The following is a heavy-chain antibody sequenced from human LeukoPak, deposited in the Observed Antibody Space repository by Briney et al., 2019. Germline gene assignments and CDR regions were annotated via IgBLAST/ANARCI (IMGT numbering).Heavy chain of an antibody. Sequence: PSETLSLTCTVSGGSISSGSYYWSWIRQPAGKGLEWIGRIYTSGSTNYNPSLKSRVTISVDTSKNQFSLKLSSVTAADTAVYYCAGQRSVPRAFDIWGQGTMVTVSS. CDR3: AGQRSVPRAFDI. J-gene: IGHJ3*02. CDR1: GGSISSGSYY. V-gene: IGHV4-61*02. CDR2: IYTSGST.